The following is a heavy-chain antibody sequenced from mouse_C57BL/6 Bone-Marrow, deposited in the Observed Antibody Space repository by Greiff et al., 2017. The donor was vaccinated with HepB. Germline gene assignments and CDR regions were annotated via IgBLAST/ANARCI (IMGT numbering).Heavy chain of an antibody. CDR1: GYTFTGYW. V-gene: IGHV1-9*01. D-gene: IGHD1-1*01. J-gene: IGHJ2*01. CDR2: ILPGRGST. CDR3: ARDPFYYGSSPYYFDY. Sequence: VQLQQSGAELMKPGASVKLSCKATGYTFTGYWIEWVKQRPGHGLEWIGEILPGRGSTNYNEKFKGKATLTADTSSNTAYMQLSSLTTEDSAIYYCARDPFYYGSSPYYFDYWGQGTTLTVSS.